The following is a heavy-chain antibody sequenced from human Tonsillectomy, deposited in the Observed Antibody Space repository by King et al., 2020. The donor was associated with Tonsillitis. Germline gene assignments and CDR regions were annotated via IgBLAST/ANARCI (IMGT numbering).Heavy chain of an antibody. D-gene: IGHD2-2*02. J-gene: IGHJ6*03. CDR2: ISGSGGRT. Sequence: QLVQSGGGLVQPGGSLRLSCEASGFTYRNYAMSWVRQAPGKGLEWVSVISGSGGRTYYADSVKGRFTISRDTSKNTLYLQMNSLRAEDTAVFYCARHLAEYCSSTCCYTEYYMDVWGKGTTVTVSS. CDR1: GFTYRNYA. V-gene: IGHV3-23*04. CDR3: ARHLAEYCSSTCCYTEYYMDV.